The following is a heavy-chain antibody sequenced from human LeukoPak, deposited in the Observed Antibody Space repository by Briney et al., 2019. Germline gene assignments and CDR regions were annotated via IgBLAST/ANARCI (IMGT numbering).Heavy chain of an antibody. Sequence: ASVKVSCKASGYTFTHYAIHWLRQAPAQSLEWMGWIDAANGNTKYSQKFQGRVTIARDTSASTAYMELSRLTSEDTAVYYCARESLGSGWYFAADYWGQGTLVTVYS. CDR2: IDAANGNT. D-gene: IGHD6-19*01. CDR1: GYTFTHYA. J-gene: IGHJ4*02. V-gene: IGHV1-3*01. CDR3: ARESLGSGWYFAADY.